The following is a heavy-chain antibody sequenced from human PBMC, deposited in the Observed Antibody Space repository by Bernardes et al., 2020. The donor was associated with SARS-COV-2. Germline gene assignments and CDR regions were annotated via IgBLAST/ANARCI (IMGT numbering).Heavy chain of an antibody. CDR1: GFTVGNAL. D-gene: IGHD3-22*01. CDR3: ATYYYESSGYYALFDY. CDR2: INRRTDGGTA. J-gene: IGHJ4*02. V-gene: IGHV3-15*01. Sequence: SLSLCCAASGFTVGNALMTWVRQAPGKGLWWVGRINRRTDGGTAEYGAPVKGRFTISRDDSKNMLYLQMSGLKNEDTAVYYCATYYYESSGYYALFDYWGQGILVTVSS.